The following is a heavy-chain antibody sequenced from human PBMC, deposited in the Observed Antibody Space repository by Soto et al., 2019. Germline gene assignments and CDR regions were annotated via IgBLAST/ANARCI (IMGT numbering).Heavy chain of an antibody. CDR1: GGSISSGDYS. CDR2: IYNSGIT. Sequence: PSETLSLTCTVLGGSISSGDYSWSWVRQSPGKGLEWIGHIYNSGITYYNPSLKSRVVISIDTSRNQFSLRLNPLTAADRAVYFCARGVTVFGLVSRFWFDPWGQGTVVTVSS. J-gene: IGHJ5*02. V-gene: IGHV4-30-4*08. D-gene: IGHD3-3*01. CDR3: ARGVTVFGLVSRFWFDP.